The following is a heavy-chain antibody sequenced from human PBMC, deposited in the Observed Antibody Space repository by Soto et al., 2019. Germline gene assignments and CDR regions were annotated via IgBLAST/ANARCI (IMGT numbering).Heavy chain of an antibody. CDR1: GFNFKKFA. J-gene: IGHJ4*02. CDR3: AKDLLQWLGGSGPFDY. CDR2: ISCCGGST. D-gene: IGHD6-19*01. V-gene: IGHV3-23*01. Sequence: EVQLLESGGGVVQPGGSLRLSCVASGFNFKKFAMSWVRQAPGEGLEWVSGISCCGGSTSYADSVKGRFSIARDDSTNTLSLQMNNLRVEDTAQYYCAKDLLQWLGGSGPFDYWGQGTLVTVSS.